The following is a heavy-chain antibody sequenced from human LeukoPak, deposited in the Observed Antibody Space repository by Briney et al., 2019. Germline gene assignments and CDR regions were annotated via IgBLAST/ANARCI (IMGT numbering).Heavy chain of an antibody. D-gene: IGHD3-10*01. CDR1: GYTFTGYY. Sequence: ASVKVSCKASGYTFTGYYIHWVRQAPGQGLEWMGWINPNSGGTNYAQKFQGRVTMTRDTSISTAYMELSRLRSDDTAVYYCARPYGSGQYNWFDPWGQGTLVTLSS. J-gene: IGHJ5*02. CDR2: INPNSGGT. CDR3: ARPYGSGQYNWFDP. V-gene: IGHV1-2*02.